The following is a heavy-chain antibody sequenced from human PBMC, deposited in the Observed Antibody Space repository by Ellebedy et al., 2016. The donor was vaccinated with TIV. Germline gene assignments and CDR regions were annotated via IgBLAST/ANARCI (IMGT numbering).Heavy chain of an antibody. CDR2: ISSNSNAI. V-gene: IGHV3-21*01. D-gene: IGHD6-13*01. J-gene: IGHJ4*02. CDR3: ARDGGSSSWYAHDY. Sequence: GESLTISCAASGFTFSSYSMNWVRQAPGKGLEWVSSISSNSNAIYYADSVKGRVTISRDNARNSLYLQMNSLRAEDTAVYYCARDGGSSSWYAHDYWGQGTLVTVSS. CDR1: GFTFSSYS.